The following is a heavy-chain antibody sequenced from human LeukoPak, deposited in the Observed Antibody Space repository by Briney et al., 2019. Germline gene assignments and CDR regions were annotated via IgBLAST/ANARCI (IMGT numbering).Heavy chain of an antibody. D-gene: IGHD3-22*01. J-gene: IGHJ4*02. V-gene: IGHV3-30*02. CDR2: IRYDGSNK. Sequence: GGSLRLSCAASGFTFSSYGMHWVRQAPGKGLEWVAFIRYDGSNKYYADSVMGRFTISRDNSKNTLYLQMNSLRAEDTAVYYWANPYYYDSSGYYPFGYWGQGTLVTVSS. CDR1: GFTFSSYG. CDR3: ANPYYYDSSGYYPFGY.